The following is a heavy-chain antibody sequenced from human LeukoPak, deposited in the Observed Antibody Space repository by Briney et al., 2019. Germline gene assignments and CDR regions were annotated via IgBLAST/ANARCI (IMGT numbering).Heavy chain of an antibody. V-gene: IGHV4-38-2*02. CDR2: IYHSGST. CDR1: GYFISSGFY. J-gene: IGHJ3*02. D-gene: IGHD3-10*01. Sequence: SETLSLTCAVSGYFISSGFYWGWNRQPPGKGLEWIGSIYHSGSTYYNPSLKSRLTISVDTSKNQFSLKLSSVTAADTAVYYCARDAGTMVRGVIIGAFDIWGQGTMVTVSS. CDR3: ARDAGTMVRGVIIGAFDI.